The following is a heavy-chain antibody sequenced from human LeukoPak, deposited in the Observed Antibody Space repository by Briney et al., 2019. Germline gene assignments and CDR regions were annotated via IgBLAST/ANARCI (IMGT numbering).Heavy chain of an antibody. CDR1: GGTFSSYA. J-gene: IGHJ6*03. CDR3: AGGGQLWSYSYYYYYYMDV. V-gene: IGHV1-69*01. D-gene: IGHD5-18*01. Sequence: ASVKVSCKASGGTFSSYAISWVRQAPGQGLEWMGGIIPIFGTANYAQKFQGRVTITADESTSTAYMELSSLRSEDTAVYYCAGGGQLWSYSYYYYYYMDVWGKGTTVTISS. CDR2: IIPIFGTA.